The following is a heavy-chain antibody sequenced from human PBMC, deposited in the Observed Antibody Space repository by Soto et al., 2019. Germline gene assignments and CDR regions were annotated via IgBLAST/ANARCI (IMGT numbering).Heavy chain of an antibody. D-gene: IGHD6-13*01. CDR1: GFTFSSYG. J-gene: IGHJ4*02. CDR2: ISSSGSTI. V-gene: IGHV3-48*01. CDR3: ARGGSSWSLDY. Sequence: EVQLVESGGGLVQPGGSLRLSCAASGFTFSSYGMKWVRQAPGKGLEWVSYISSSGSTIYYAGSVKGRITISRDNAKNSLDLQMNSLRAEDTAVYYCARGGSSWSLDYWGQGTLVTVSS.